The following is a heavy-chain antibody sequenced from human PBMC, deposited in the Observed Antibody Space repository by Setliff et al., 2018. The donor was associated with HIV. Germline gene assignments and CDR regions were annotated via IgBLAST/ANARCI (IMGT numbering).Heavy chain of an antibody. Sequence: ASVKVSCKPSGYTFTSYGISWVRQAPGHGLEWMGWISAYNGNTHYAQKLQGRVTMTTDTSTSAAYMELRSLRSDDTAVYYCARDYYGSGSYFILDYWGPGTLVTVSS. V-gene: IGHV1-18*01. J-gene: IGHJ4*02. CDR3: ARDYYGSGSYFILDY. CDR2: ISAYNGNT. D-gene: IGHD3-10*01. CDR1: GYTFTSYG.